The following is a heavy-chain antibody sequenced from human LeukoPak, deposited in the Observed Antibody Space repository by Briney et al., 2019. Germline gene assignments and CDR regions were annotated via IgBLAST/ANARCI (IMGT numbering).Heavy chain of an antibody. Sequence: GGSLRLSCEASGFTFSNYHMSWIRQAPGKGLEWVSHIKGNGATTYYADSVRGRFTISRDNAKNSLFLQMNSLRVDDTATYYCARAGEMRYMDVWGKGTAVAVS. D-gene: IGHD5-24*01. CDR3: ARAGEMRYMDV. CDR1: GFTFSNYH. V-gene: IGHV3-11*01. CDR2: IKGNGATT. J-gene: IGHJ6*03.